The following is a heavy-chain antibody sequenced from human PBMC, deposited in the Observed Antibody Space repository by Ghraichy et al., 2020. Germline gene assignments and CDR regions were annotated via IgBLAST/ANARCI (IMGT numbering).Heavy chain of an antibody. CDR1: GFTFSSYW. CDR2: IKQDGSEK. V-gene: IGHV3-7*01. Sequence: GESLNISCAASGFTFSSYWMSWVRQAPGKGLEWVANIKQDGSEKYYVDSVKGRFTIFRDNAKNSLYLQMNSLRAEDTAVYYCAREVPQYSSGWPDYWGQGTLVTVSS. CDR3: AREVPQYSSGWPDY. J-gene: IGHJ4*02. D-gene: IGHD6-19*01.